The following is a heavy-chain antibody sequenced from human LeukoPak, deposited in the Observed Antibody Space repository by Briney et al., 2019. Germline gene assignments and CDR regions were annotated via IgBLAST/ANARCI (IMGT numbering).Heavy chain of an antibody. D-gene: IGHD6-13*01. CDR3: ARGRRSDIAAAGTGYFDY. Sequence: SETLSLTCAVYGGSFSGYYWSWIRQPPGKGLEWIGEINHSGSTNYNPSLKSRVTISVDTSKNQFSLKLSSVTAADTAVYYCARGRRSDIAAAGTGYFDYWGQGTLVTVSS. J-gene: IGHJ4*02. CDR2: INHSGST. CDR1: GGSFSGYY. V-gene: IGHV4-34*01.